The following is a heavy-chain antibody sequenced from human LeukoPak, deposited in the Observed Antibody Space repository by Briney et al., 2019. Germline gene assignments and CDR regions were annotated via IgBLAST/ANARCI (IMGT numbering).Heavy chain of an antibody. CDR2: ISSSGSGGST. V-gene: IGHV3-23*01. Sequence: PGGSLRLSCAASGFTFSSYEMNWVRQAPGKGLEWVSYISSSGSGGSTYYADSVKGRFTISRDNSKNTLYLQMNSLRAEDTAVYYCAKGGQYNWNYGDYYYYMDVWGKGTTVTVSS. J-gene: IGHJ6*03. CDR1: GFTFSSYE. D-gene: IGHD1-7*01. CDR3: AKGGQYNWNYGDYYYYMDV.